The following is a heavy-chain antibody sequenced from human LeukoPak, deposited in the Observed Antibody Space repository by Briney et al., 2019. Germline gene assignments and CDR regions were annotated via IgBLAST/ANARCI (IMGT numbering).Heavy chain of an antibody. CDR3: ARDYRCSSTSCKDRTFDY. CDR1: GFIFNDYY. CDR2: ISSSGSII. Sequence: GGSLRLSCAASGFIFNDYYMSWIRQAPGKGLEWVSYISSSGSIIYYADSVKGRFTISSDNAKNTLYLQMNSLRVEDTAVYYCARDYRCSSTSCKDRTFDYWGQGTLVTVSS. V-gene: IGHV3-11*01. D-gene: IGHD2-2*01. J-gene: IGHJ4*02.